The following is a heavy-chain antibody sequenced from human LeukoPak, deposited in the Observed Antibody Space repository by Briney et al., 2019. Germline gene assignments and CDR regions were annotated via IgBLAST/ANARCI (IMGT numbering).Heavy chain of an antibody. D-gene: IGHD1-26*01. V-gene: IGHV1-2*02. CDR3: ARLVGATSGY. J-gene: IGHJ4*02. CDR2: INPNSGGT. CDR1: GYTFTTYV. Sequence: ASVKVSCKTSGYTFTTYVFNWVRQAPGQGLEWMGWINPNSGGTNYAQKFQGRVTMTRDTSISTAYMELSRLRSDDTAVYYCARLVGATSGYWGQGTLVTVSS.